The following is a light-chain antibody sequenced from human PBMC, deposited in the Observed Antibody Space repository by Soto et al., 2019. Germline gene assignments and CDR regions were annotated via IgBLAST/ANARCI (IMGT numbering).Light chain of an antibody. CDR3: QQYNNWPRT. CDR2: GAS. J-gene: IGKJ1*01. V-gene: IGKV3-15*01. Sequence: EIVMTQSPATLSVSPGERATLSCRASQSVSSNLAWYQQKPGQALRLLIYGASTRATGIPARFSGSGSGTEFTLTISSLQSEDFAVYYCQQYNNWPRTSGQGTKVEIK. CDR1: QSVSSN.